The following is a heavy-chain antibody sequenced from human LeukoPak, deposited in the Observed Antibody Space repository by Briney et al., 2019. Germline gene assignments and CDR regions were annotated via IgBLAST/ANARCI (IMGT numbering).Heavy chain of an antibody. J-gene: IGHJ4*02. CDR2: IRSKAYGGIT. CDR1: GFTFCDYA. D-gene: IGHD4-17*01. CDR3: TTELTPVTTGEMGADFDGH. V-gene: IGHV3-49*03. Sequence: GRSLRLSCTASGFTFCDYAMSWFRQAPGKGLEWVGFIRSKAYGGITEYAASVKGRFTISTDDSKSIAYLQMNSLKTEDTAVYYCTTELTPVTTGEMGADFDGHWGQGTLVTVSS.